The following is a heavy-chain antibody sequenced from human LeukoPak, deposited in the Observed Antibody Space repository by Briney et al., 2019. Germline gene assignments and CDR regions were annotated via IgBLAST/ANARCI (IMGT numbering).Heavy chain of an antibody. Sequence: GGSLRLSCAASGFTFSSYGMNWVRQAPGKGLEWVSYISPSSSTIYYADSGKGRFTISRDNAKNSLYLHMNSLRAEDTAVYYCAREHTPFGSGCTAAYWGQGTLVTVSS. J-gene: IGHJ4*02. CDR1: GFTFSSYG. D-gene: IGHD6-19*01. V-gene: IGHV3-48*01. CDR3: AREHTPFGSGCTAAY. CDR2: ISPSSSTI.